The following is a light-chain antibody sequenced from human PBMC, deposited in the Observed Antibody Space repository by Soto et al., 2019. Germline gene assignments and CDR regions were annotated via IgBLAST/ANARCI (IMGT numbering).Light chain of an antibody. J-gene: IGKJ2*01. Sequence: EIVMTQSPATLSVSPAERATLSCRASQSVSKLAWYQQKPGQAPRLLIYGASTRATGIPARFSGSGSGTEFTLTISSLQSEDFAVYYCQPYNNWLYTFGPGTKLEIK. V-gene: IGKV3-15*01. CDR3: QPYNNWLYT. CDR2: GAS. CDR1: QSVSK.